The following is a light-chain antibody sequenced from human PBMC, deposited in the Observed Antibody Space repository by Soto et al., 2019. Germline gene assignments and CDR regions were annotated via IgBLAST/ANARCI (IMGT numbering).Light chain of an antibody. CDR1: QSVSSSY. Sequence: EIVLTQSPGTLSLSPGERATLSCRVSQSVSSSYLAWYQQKPGQAPRLLIYGASSRATGIPDRFSGSGSGTDFTLTISRLEPEDFAVYYCQQYGSSPLTLGGGTKVDIK. CDR2: GAS. J-gene: IGKJ4*01. CDR3: QQYGSSPLT. V-gene: IGKV3-20*01.